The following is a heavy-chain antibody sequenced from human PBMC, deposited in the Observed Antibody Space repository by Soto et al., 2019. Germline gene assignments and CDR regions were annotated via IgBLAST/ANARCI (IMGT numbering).Heavy chain of an antibody. Sequence: EVQLVESGGGLVKPGGSLRLSCEASGFTFSIYSMSWVRQAPGKGLEWVSSISSSGTYIYYADSMKGRFTISRDDARNSLYLQMSSLRAEDTAVYYCARVSMHSTTQPPGRWGQGTLVNVSS. CDR2: ISSSGTYI. D-gene: IGHD1-1*01. V-gene: IGHV3-21*01. CDR3: ARVSMHSTTQPPGR. CDR1: GFTFSIYS. J-gene: IGHJ4*02.